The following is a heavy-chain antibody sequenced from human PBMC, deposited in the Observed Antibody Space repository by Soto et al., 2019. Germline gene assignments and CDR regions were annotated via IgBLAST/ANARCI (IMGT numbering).Heavy chain of an antibody. CDR1: SGPTSSHN. V-gene: IGHV4-59*08. CDR2: VYSTGGT. D-gene: IGHD1-1*01. Sequence: QVQLQQSGPGLVKPSETLSLTCSVSSGPTSSHNWGWIRQTPGRGLEWIGYVYSTGGTSYNPSLNSRVTISADTSTNHSTLTLTSVTAADTAVYYCGMQGIGNLHGLVDVWGQGTTVRVSS. CDR3: GMQGIGNLHGLVDV. J-gene: IGHJ6*02.